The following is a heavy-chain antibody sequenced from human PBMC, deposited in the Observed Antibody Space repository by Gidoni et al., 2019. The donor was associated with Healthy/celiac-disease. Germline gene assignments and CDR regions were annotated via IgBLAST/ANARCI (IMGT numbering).Heavy chain of an antibody. CDR1: GFTSSSYA. D-gene: IGHD3-10*01. CDR2: ISYDGSNK. J-gene: IGHJ4*02. V-gene: IGHV3-30-3*01. Sequence: QVQLVESGGGVVQPGRSMRLSCAASGFTSSSYAMHWVRQAPGKGLEWVAVISYDGSNKYYPDSVKGRFTISRDNSKNTLYLQMNGLRAEDTAVYYCARSRRLGSSVATRPMDYWGQGTLVTVSS. CDR3: ARSRRLGSSVATRPMDY.